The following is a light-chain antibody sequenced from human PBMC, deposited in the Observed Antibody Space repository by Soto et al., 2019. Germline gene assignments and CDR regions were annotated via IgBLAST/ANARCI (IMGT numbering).Light chain of an antibody. V-gene: IGKV1-12*01. CDR3: QQTRSCPLT. J-gene: IGKJ4*01. CDR1: QAITSW. Sequence: DIHVTQSPSSVSASVGDRVTITCRASQAITSWLAWYQQKPGRAPKLLIYSASSLQSGAPSRFTGSGSGTDFTLTITSLQPDDAAVYYCQQTRSCPLTVGGGTKVEI. CDR2: SAS.